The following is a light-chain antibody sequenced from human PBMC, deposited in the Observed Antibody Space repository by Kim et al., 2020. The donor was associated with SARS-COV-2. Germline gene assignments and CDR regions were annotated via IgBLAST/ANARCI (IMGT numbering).Light chain of an antibody. J-gene: IGLJ1*01. CDR1: SLRTYY. CDR3: NSRDSSGTYV. CDR2: GEN. Sequence: SSELTQDPAVSVALGQTVRITCQGDSLRTYYASWYQQKPGQAPVLVLYGENSRPSGIPDRFSGSSSGNTASLTITGAQAEDEADYYCNSRDSSGTYVFGPGTKVTV. V-gene: IGLV3-19*01.